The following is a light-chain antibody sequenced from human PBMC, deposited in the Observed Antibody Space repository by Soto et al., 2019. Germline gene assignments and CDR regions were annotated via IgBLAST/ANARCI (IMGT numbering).Light chain of an antibody. CDR2: EVT. V-gene: IGLV2-8*01. J-gene: IGLJ2*01. CDR3: SSYAGSKGSV. CDR1: SSDVGGYSY. Sequence: QSALTQPPSASGSPGQSVTISCTGTSSDVGGYSYVSWYQQHPGKAPKLMIYEVTKRPSGVPDRFSGSKSGNTASLTVSGLQAEDEADYYCSSYAGSKGSVFGGGTKLTVL.